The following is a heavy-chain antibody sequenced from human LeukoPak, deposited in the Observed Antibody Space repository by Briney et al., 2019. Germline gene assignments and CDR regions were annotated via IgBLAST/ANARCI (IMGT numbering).Heavy chain of an antibody. D-gene: IGHD3-3*01. CDR2: ISSSGSTI. CDR3: ASSTTIFGVVTSPGDY. V-gene: IGHV3-11*04. Sequence: GGSLRLSCAASGFTFSDYYMSWIRQAPGKGLEWVSYISSSGSTIYYADSVKGRFTISRDNAKNSLYLQMNSLRAEDTAVYYCASSTTIFGVVTSPGDYWGQGTLVTVSS. J-gene: IGHJ4*02. CDR1: GFTFSDYY.